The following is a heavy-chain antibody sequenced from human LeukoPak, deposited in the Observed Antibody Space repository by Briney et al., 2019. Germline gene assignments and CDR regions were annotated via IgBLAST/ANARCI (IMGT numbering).Heavy chain of an antibody. CDR2: ISSSGSTI. J-gene: IGHJ6*03. V-gene: IGHV3-48*04. Sequence: PGGSLRLSCAASGFTFSSYRMNWVRQAPGKGLEWVSYISSSGSTIYYADSVKGRFTISRDNAKNSLYLQMNSLRAEDTAVYYCARGDIVVVPAAHYCYYYMDVWGKGTTVTTSS. CDR3: ARGDIVVVPAAHYCYYYMDV. D-gene: IGHD2-2*01. CDR1: GFTFSSYR.